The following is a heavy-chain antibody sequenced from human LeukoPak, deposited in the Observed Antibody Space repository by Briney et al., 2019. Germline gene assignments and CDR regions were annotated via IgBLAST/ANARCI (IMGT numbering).Heavy chain of an antibody. CDR1: DVSISNYN. J-gene: IGHJ4*02. V-gene: IGHV4-59*08. CDR3: ARHGGSWTFDY. Sequence: SETLSLTCTVSDVSISNYNWSWIRLPPGKGLECIGFLDYSGSPNYNPSFKSRLTVSLDTSKNQFSLKLTSVTAADTAVYYCARHGGSWTFDYWGQGTLATVSS. CDR2: LDYSGSP. D-gene: IGHD6-13*01.